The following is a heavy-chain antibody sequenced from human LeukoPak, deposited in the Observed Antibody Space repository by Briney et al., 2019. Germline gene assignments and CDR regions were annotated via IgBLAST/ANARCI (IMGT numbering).Heavy chain of an antibody. CDR3: ARTDYGDFIDY. CDR2: INTNTGNP. CDR1: GYTFTIYA. D-gene: IGHD4-17*01. V-gene: IGHV7-4-1*02. J-gene: IGHJ4*02. Sequence: ASVTVSFTASGYTFTIYAMNWVRQAPGQGLEWMGWINTNTGNPTYAQGFTGRFVFSLDTSVSTAYLQISSLKAEDTAVYYCARTDYGDFIDYWDQGTLVTVSS.